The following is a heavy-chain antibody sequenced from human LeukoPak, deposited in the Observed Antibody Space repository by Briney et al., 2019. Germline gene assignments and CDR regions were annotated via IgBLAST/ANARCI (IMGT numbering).Heavy chain of an antibody. CDR1: GFIFSRYS. D-gene: IGHD3-22*01. Sequence: GGSLRLSCAASGFIFSRYSMSWVRQAPGKGLEWVSYITSSSGTKYYADSVKGRFTISRDNAKNSLYLQMNSLREEDTAVYYCARVSPEIGYYYEEYWGQGSLVTVSS. CDR2: ITSSSGTK. CDR3: ARVSPEIGYYYEEY. V-gene: IGHV3-48*02. J-gene: IGHJ4*02.